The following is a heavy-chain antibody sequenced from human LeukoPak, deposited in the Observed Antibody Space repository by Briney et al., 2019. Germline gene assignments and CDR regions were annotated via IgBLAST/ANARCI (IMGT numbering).Heavy chain of an antibody. CDR3: AGTSSSFFKPLNYYGMDV. J-gene: IGHJ6*02. V-gene: IGHV4-61*08. Sequence: SETLSLTCTVSGGSISSGGYYWSWIRQPPGKGLEWIGYIYYSGSTNYNPSLKSRVIISVDTSKNQFSLKLSSVTAADTAVYYCAGTSSSFFKPLNYYGMDVWGQGTTVTVSS. D-gene: IGHD6-6*01. CDR1: GGSISSGGYY. CDR2: IYYSGST.